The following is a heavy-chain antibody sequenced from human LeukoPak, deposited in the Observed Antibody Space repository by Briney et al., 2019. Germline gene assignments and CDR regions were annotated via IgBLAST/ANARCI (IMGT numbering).Heavy chain of an antibody. V-gene: IGHV4-4*07. CDR3: ARGGPGYYYGSGRPFDY. Sequence: PSETLSLTCTVSGVSISSYCWSWIRQPAGKGLEWIGRIYTSGSTNYNPSLKSRVTISVDTSKNQFSLKLGSVTAADTAVYYCARGGPGYYYGSGRPFDYWGQGTLVTVSS. CDR2: IYTSGST. D-gene: IGHD3-10*01. CDR1: GVSISSYC. J-gene: IGHJ4*02.